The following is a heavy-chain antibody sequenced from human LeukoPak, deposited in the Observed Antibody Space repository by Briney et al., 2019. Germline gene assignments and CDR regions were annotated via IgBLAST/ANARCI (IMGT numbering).Heavy chain of an antibody. J-gene: IGHJ4*02. V-gene: IGHV4-61*02. Sequence: PSETLSLTCTVSGGSISSGSYYWSWIRQPAGKGLEWIGRIYTSGSTNYNPSLKSRVTISVDTSKNQFSLKLSSVTAADTAVYYCARADVLGGFDYWGQGTLVTVPS. CDR2: IYTSGST. CDR1: GGSISSGSYY. CDR3: ARADVLGGFDY. D-gene: IGHD3-16*01.